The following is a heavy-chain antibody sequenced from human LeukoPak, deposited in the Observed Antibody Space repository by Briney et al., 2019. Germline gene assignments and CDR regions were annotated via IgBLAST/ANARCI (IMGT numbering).Heavy chain of an antibody. CDR1: GFTFSSYS. J-gene: IGHJ3*02. CDR3: XRDXDYGDYPDAFDI. V-gene: IGHV3-21*01. D-gene: IGHD4-17*01. CDR2: ISSSSSYI. Sequence: PGGSLRLSCAASGFTFSSYSMNWVRQAPGKGLEWVSSISSSSSYIYYADSVKGRFTISRDNAKNSLYLQMNSLRAEDTAVYYCXRDXDYGDYPDAFDIWGQGXMVTVXS.